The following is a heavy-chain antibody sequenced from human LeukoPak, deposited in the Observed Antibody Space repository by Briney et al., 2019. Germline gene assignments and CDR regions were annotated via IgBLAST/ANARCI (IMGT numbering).Heavy chain of an antibody. J-gene: IGHJ5*02. V-gene: IGHV4-4*07. CDR1: GESINSFY. CDR3: VRGRYSSGWFKDKNWFDP. CDR2: IYSSGST. D-gene: IGHD6-19*01. Sequence: SETLSLTCTVSGESINSFYWSWIRQPAGKGLEWIGRIYSSGSTNYSPSLKSRVTMSVDTSKNQFSLKLSSVTAADTAVYYCVRGRYSSGWFKDKNWFDPWGQGIPVTVSS.